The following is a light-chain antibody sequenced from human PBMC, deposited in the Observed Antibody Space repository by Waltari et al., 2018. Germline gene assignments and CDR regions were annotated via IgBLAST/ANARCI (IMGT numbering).Light chain of an antibody. CDR1: RSTVAGTI. J-gene: IGLJ3*02. Sequence: QFGLTQPPSATGATAQRVIISCSGGRSTVAGTIVCWYQRLPGTAPKPLSYRNNQRPSGFPDQFSRSKTGTSASLAISELRSDDEADYYCATWDDSLTGWVFCGGTKLTVL. V-gene: IGLV1-47*01. CDR2: RNN. CDR3: ATWDDSLTGWV.